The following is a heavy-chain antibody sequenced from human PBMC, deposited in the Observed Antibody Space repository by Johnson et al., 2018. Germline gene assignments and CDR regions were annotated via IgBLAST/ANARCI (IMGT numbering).Heavy chain of an antibody. CDR1: GITLSNYA. J-gene: IGHJ4*02. D-gene: IGHD5-12*01. Sequence: QVQLVESGGGVVQPGRSLRLSCTASGITLSNYAMHWVRQAPGKGLEWVTIISYDGSNEYYADSVKGRFTISRDNSKNTLYLQMTSLRVEDTAVYFCARDRAAVATNFDYWGQGTLVTVSS. CDR3: ARDRAAVATNFDY. CDR2: ISYDGSNE. V-gene: IGHV3-30-3*01.